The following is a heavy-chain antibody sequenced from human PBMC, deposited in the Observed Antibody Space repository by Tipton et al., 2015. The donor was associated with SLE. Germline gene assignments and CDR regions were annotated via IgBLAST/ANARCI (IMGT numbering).Heavy chain of an antibody. Sequence: TLSLTCTVSGGSISTYFWSWIRQLPDKGLEWIGEINHSGTTNCNPSLKSRVTISVDTSKNQFSLKLSSVTAADTAVYYCARGGSKHYDFWGRQMGPHAFDIWGQETKVTVSS. CDR2: INHSGTT. D-gene: IGHD3-3*01. V-gene: IGHV4-34*01. CDR1: GGSISTYF. J-gene: IGHJ3*02. CDR3: ARGGSKHYDFWGRQMGPHAFDI.